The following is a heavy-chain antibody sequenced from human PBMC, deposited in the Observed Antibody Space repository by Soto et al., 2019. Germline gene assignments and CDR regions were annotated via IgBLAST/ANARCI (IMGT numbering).Heavy chain of an antibody. CDR1: GFTFSSYS. V-gene: IGHV3-21*01. CDR2: ICSNSTYI. CDR3: ARGDYDFWSGYPLPPFDY. J-gene: IGHJ4*02. D-gene: IGHD3-3*01. Sequence: EVQLVESGGGLVKPGGSLRLSCAASGFTFSSYSLNWVRQAPGKGLEWVSSICSNSTYIYYADSLKGRFTISRDNARNSLFLQMNSLRAEDTAVYYCARGDYDFWSGYPLPPFDYWGQGALVTVSS.